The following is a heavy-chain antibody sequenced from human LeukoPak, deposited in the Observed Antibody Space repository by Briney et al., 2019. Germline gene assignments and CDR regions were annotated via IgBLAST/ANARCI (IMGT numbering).Heavy chain of an antibody. J-gene: IGHJ4*02. CDR3: ASEGTIGKLK. D-gene: IGHD4-23*01. Sequence: SQTLSLTCAISGDSVSSNTAAWNWIRQSPSRGLEWLARTYYRSKWYYDYAVSVKSRIIINPDTSKNQFSLHLNSVTPEDTAVYYCASEGTIGKLKWGQGNLVTVSS. V-gene: IGHV6-1*01. CDR1: GDSVSSNTAA. CDR2: TYYRSKWYY.